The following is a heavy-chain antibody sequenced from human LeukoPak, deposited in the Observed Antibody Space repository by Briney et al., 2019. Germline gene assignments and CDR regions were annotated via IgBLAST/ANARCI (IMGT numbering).Heavy chain of an antibody. Sequence: SLKVSCTASGFTFSSYAISWVRQAPGQGLEWMGGIIRSFGRANYAHKFKGRVTITTDESKSTAYMQLNSLRSEDTAVYYCAREGYCSGGSCYSGYSYYFDYWGQGDLFTVSS. CDR3: AREGYCSGGSCYSGYSYYFDY. V-gene: IGHV1-69*05. CDR1: GFTFSSYA. CDR2: IIRSFGRA. D-gene: IGHD2-15*01. J-gene: IGHJ4*02.